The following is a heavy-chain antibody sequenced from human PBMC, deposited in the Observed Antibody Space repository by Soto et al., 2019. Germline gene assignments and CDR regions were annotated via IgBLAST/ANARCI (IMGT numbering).Heavy chain of an antibody. CDR2: IYYSGST. V-gene: IGHV4-59*08. Sequence: SETLSLTCTVSGGSISSYYWSWIRQPPGKGLEWIGYIYYSGSTNYNPSLKSRVTISVDTSKNQFSLKLSSVTAADTAVYYCARHLYYYDSSGYYYVHYYYGMDVWGQGTTVTVSS. D-gene: IGHD3-22*01. J-gene: IGHJ6*02. CDR1: GGSISSYY. CDR3: ARHLYYYDSSGYYYVHYYYGMDV.